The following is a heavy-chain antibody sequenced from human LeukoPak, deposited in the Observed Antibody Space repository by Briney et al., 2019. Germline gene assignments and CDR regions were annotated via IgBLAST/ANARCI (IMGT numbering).Heavy chain of an antibody. V-gene: IGHV3-23*01. D-gene: IGHD5-18*01. CDR2: ISGSGGST. J-gene: IGHJ3*02. CDR3: AKDYIYGGWGNAFDI. CDR1: GFTFSSYA. Sequence: PGGSLRLSCAASGFTFSSYAMSWVRQAPGKGLEWVSAISGSGGSTYYADSVKGRFTISRDNSKNTLNLQMNSLRAEDTAVYYCAKDYIYGGWGNAFDIWGQGTKVTVSS.